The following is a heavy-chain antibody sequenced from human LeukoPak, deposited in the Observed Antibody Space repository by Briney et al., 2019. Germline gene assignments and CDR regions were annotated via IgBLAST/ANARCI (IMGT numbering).Heavy chain of an antibody. D-gene: IGHD4-17*01. CDR2: INPSAGYT. CDR3: ARDLYGDYFFDY. J-gene: IGHJ4*02. Sequence: ASVMVSCKASGYTFTGCHMHWVRQAPGQGLEWMGIINPSAGYTTYAQKFQGRVTMTRDTSTSTVYMELSSLRSEDTAVYFCARDLYGDYFFDYWGQGTLVTVSS. CDR1: GYTFTGCH. V-gene: IGHV1-46*01.